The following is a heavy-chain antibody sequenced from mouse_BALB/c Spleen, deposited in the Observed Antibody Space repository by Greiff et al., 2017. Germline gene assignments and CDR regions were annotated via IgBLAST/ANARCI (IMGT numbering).Heavy chain of an antibody. CDR1: GFSLTGYG. J-gene: IGHJ3*01. V-gene: IGHV2-6-7*01. D-gene: IGHD1-1*01. Sequence: VKLMESGPGLVAPSQSLSITCTVSGFSLTGYGVNWVRQPPGKGLEWLGMIWGDGSTDYNSALKSRLSISKDNSKSQVFLKMNSLQTDDTARYYCARDGNYGSSPFAYWGQGTLVTVSA. CDR2: IWGDGST. CDR3: ARDGNYGSSPFAY.